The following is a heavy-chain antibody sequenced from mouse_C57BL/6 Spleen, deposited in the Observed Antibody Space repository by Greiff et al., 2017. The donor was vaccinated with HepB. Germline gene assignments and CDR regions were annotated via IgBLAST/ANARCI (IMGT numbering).Heavy chain of an antibody. Sequence: VKLQQSGAELVRPGTSVKMSCKASGYTFTNYWIGWAKQRPGHGLEWIGDIYPGGGYTNYNEKFKGKATLTADKSSSTAYMQFSSLTSEDSAIYYCARWGDDYGLFDYWGQGTTLTVSS. D-gene: IGHD2-4*01. J-gene: IGHJ2*01. CDR3: ARWGDDYGLFDY. CDR2: IYPGGGYT. CDR1: GYTFTNYW. V-gene: IGHV1-63*01.